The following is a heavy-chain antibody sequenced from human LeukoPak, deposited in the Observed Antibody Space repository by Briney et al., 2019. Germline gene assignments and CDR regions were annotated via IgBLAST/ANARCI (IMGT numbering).Heavy chain of an antibody. D-gene: IGHD2/OR15-2a*01. V-gene: IGHV1-2*02. CDR1: GFTFTGYY. CDR3: STEDKYCTTSTCGDF. Sequence: ASVKVSCKASGFTFTGYYFHWVRQAPGQGLEWMGWVNPNTGGTNYAQMFQGRVTMTRDTSISAAYLDLSGLRSDDTAMYYCSTEDKYCTTSTCGDFWGQGTLVTVSS. CDR2: VNPNTGGT. J-gene: IGHJ4*02.